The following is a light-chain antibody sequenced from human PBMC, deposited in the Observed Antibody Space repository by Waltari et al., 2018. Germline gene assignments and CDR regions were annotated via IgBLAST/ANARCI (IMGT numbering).Light chain of an antibody. Sequence: QSALTQPASMSGSPGQSITISCTGTSRDVDGFNFVSWYQQYPGKAPKLIIYDVANRPSGVSHRFSGSRSGNPASLTISGLQAEDEADYYCSSYTSVNTRFGGGTKLTVL. CDR1: SRDVDGFNF. V-gene: IGLV2-14*03. J-gene: IGLJ2*01. CDR3: SSYTSVNTR. CDR2: DVA.